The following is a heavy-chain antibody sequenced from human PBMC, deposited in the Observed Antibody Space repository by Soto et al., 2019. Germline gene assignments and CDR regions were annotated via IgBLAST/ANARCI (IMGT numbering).Heavy chain of an antibody. D-gene: IGHD6-13*01. CDR1: GFTFSSYS. CDR3: ASTSSSWYREDY. Sequence: GSLRLSCAASGFTFSSYSMNWVRQAPGKGLEWVSSISSSSSYIYYADSVKGRFTISRDNAKNSLYLQMNSLRAEDTAVYYCASTSSSWYREDYWGQGTLVTVSS. J-gene: IGHJ4*02. V-gene: IGHV3-21*01. CDR2: ISSSSSYI.